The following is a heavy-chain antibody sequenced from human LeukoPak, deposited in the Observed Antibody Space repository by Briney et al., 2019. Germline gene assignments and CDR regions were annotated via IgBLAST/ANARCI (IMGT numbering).Heavy chain of an antibody. CDR3: ARLASKDGYKWYFDN. CDR2: MDYSGSS. Sequence: SETLSLTCTVSGGSISSDYWGWIRQTPGKGLEWIGFMDYSGSSSYNPPLRSRLTISLDTPKNQFSLKLTSVTAADTAVYYCARLASKDGYKWYFDNWGQGTLVTVSS. CDR1: GGSISSDY. V-gene: IGHV4-59*08. D-gene: IGHD5-24*01. J-gene: IGHJ4*02.